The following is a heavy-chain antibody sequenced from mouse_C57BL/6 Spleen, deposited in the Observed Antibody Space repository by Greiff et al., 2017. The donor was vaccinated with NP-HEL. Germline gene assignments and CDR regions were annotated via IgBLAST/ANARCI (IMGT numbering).Heavy chain of an antibody. CDR3: ARGPHYYGSREDYFDY. CDR1: GYTFTDYY. J-gene: IGHJ2*01. Sequence: QVHVKQSGAELVKPGASVKISCKASGYTFTDYYINWVKQRPGQGLEWIGKIGPGSGSTYYNEKFKGKATLTADKSSSTAYMQLSSLTSEDSAVYFCARGPHYYGSREDYFDYWGQGTTLTVSS. D-gene: IGHD1-1*01. V-gene: IGHV1-77*01. CDR2: IGPGSGST.